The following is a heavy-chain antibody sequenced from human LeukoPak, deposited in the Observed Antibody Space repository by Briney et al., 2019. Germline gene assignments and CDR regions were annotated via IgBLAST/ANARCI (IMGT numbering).Heavy chain of an antibody. V-gene: IGHV1-8*03. CDR2: MNPNSGNT. CDR3: ARGSYDFWCGPRGYFDY. J-gene: IGHJ4*02. D-gene: IGHD3-3*01. CDR1: GYTYTSYG. Sequence: ASENVSCKASGYTYTSYGINWVRQATGQGLEGMGWMNPNSGNTGYSQKFQGRVTITRNTSISTAYMELRSLRSEDTAVYYCARGSYDFWCGPRGYFDYWGQGTLVTVSS.